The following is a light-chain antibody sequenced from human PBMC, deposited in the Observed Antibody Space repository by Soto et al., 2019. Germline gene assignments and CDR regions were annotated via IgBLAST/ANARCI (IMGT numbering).Light chain of an antibody. Sequence: QSALTQPPSVSAAPGQKVTISCSGSSSNIGNNYVSWYQQLPGTAPKLLIYENNKRPSGIPDRFSGSKSGTSATLGITGLQTGDEADYYCGTWDSSLSDVVFGGGTKVTVL. V-gene: IGLV1-51*02. J-gene: IGLJ2*01. CDR1: SSNIGNNY. CDR3: GTWDSSLSDVV. CDR2: ENN.